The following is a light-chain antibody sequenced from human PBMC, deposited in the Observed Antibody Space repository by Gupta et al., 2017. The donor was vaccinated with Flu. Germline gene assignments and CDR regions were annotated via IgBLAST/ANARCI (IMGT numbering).Light chain of an antibody. CDR1: QSVSSN. J-gene: IGKJ1*01. CDR3: QHYNNCPRT. V-gene: IGKV3-15*01. CDR2: GAS. Sequence: PATLSVSPGERATLSCRASQSVSSNLAWYQQKPGQAPRLLIYGASTRATGIPARFSGSGSGTEFTLTISSLQSEDFAVYYCQHYNNCPRTFGQGTKVEIK.